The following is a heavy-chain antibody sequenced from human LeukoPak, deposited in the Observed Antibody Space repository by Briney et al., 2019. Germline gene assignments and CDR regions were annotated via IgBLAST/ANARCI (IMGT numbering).Heavy chain of an antibody. D-gene: IGHD3-9*01. CDR2: INPNSGGT. CDR1: GYTFTDYY. CDR3: ARDLTGRSDY. V-gene: IGHV1-2*02. J-gene: IGHJ4*02. Sequence: ASVKVSCKASGYTFTDYYMHWVRQDPGQGLEWMGWINPNSGGTNYAQSFQGRVTMTRDTSISTAYMELSRLRSDDTAVYYCARDLTGRSDYWGQGTLVTVSS.